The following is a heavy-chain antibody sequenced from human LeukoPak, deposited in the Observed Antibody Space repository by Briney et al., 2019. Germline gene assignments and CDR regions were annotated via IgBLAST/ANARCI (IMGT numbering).Heavy chain of an antibody. CDR2: INHSGST. D-gene: IGHD6-19*01. CDR1: GGSFSGYY. V-gene: IGHV4-34*01. CDR3: ARGRYSSGSSTPPGDY. J-gene: IGHJ4*02. Sequence: SETLSLTCAVYGGSFSGYYWSWIRQPPGKGLEWIGEINHSGSTNYNPSLKSRVTISVDTSKNQFSPKLSSVTAADTAVYYCARGRYSSGSSTPPGDYWGQGTLVTVSS.